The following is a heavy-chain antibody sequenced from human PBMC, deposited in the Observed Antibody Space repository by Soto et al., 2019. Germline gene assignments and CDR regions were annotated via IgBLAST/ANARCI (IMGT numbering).Heavy chain of an antibody. V-gene: IGHV4-30-4*01. CDR1: GGSISSGDYY. CDR3: ARAEYSSSSGGFDD. D-gene: IGHD6-6*01. Sequence: SETLSLTCTVSGGSISSGDYYWSWIRQPPGKGLEWIGYIYYSGSTYYNPSLKSRVTISVDTSKNQFSLKLSSVTAADTAVYYCARAEYSSSSGGFDDWAQGTLVTVSS. CDR2: IYYSGST. J-gene: IGHJ4*02.